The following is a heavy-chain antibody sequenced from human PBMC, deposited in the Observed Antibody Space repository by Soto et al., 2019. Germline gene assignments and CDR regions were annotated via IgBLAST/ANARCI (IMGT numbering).Heavy chain of an antibody. D-gene: IGHD3-9*01. J-gene: IGHJ4*02. CDR2: IYYSGST. CDR3: ARRNILTANSFES. Sequence: SETLSLTCTVSGGSISSSSYYWGWIRQPPGKGLEWIGSIYYSGSTYYNPSLKSRVTISVDTSKNQFSLKLSSVTAADTAVYYCARRNILTANSFESWGQGTLVTVS. CDR1: GGSISSSSYY. V-gene: IGHV4-39*01.